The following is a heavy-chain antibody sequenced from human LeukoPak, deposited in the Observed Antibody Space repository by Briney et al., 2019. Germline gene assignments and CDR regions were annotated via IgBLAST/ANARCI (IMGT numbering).Heavy chain of an antibody. V-gene: IGHV4-38-2*02. J-gene: IGHJ4*02. CDR1: GYSISSGYY. Sequence: SETLSLTCTVSGYSISSGYYWGWIRQPPGKGLERIGSIYHSGSTYYNPSLKSRVTISVDTSKNQFSLKLSSVTAADTAVYYCARVRAHYFDYWGQGTLVTVSS. CDR3: ARVRAHYFDY. CDR2: IYHSGST.